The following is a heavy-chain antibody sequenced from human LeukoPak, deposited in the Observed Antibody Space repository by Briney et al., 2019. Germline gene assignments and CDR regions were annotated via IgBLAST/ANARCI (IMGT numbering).Heavy chain of an antibody. Sequence: GGSVRLSCLNSGCSFSTYDLLWVRQASGEGLQYVSGISRNGGSTYYADSVKGRFTISRDNAKSTPYLQMSSLRAEDTAIYYCVMQSSGSLNWGQGTLVTVSS. CDR1: GCSFSTYD. V-gene: IGHV3-64D*09. CDR3: VMQSSGSLN. J-gene: IGHJ4*02. D-gene: IGHD6-25*01. CDR2: ISRNGGST.